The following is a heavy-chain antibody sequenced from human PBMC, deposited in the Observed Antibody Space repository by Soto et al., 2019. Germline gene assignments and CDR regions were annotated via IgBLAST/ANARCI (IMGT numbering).Heavy chain of an antibody. Sequence: SETLSLTCTVPGCSISSSSYYWGWNRQPPGEGLEWIGSIYYSGSTYYNPSLKSRVTISVDTSKNQFSLKLSSVTAADTAVYYCARRVYCISTSCYLHYYYGMDVWGQGTTVT. CDR2: IYYSGST. CDR1: GCSISSSSYY. V-gene: IGHV4-39*01. D-gene: IGHD2-2*01. J-gene: IGHJ6*02. CDR3: ARRVYCISTSCYLHYYYGMDV.